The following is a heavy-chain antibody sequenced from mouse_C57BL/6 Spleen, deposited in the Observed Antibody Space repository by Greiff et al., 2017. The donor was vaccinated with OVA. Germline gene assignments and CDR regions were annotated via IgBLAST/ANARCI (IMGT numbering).Heavy chain of an antibody. Sequence: QVQLKESGAELVKPGASVKISCKASGYAFSSYWMNWVKQRPGKGLEWIGQIYPGDGDTNYNGKFKGKATLTADKSSSTAYMQLSSLTSEDSAVYFCASYDGYYYFDYWGQGTTLTVSS. CDR2: IYPGDGDT. J-gene: IGHJ2*01. V-gene: IGHV1-80*01. CDR3: ASYDGYYYFDY. D-gene: IGHD2-3*01. CDR1: GYAFSSYW.